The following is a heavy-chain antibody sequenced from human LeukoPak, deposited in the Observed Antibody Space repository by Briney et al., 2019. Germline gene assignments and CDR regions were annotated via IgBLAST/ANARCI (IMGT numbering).Heavy chain of an antibody. CDR3: ARVGPRVAVAGTHSWPVSFDY. CDR2: INHSGST. Sequence: SETLSLTCAVYGGSFSGYYWSWIRQPPGKGLEWIGEINHSGSTNYNPSLKSRVTISVDTSKNQFSLKLSSVTAADTAVYYCARVGPRVAVAGTHSWPVSFDYWSQGTLVTVSS. CDR1: GGSFSGYY. V-gene: IGHV4-34*01. D-gene: IGHD6-19*01. J-gene: IGHJ4*02.